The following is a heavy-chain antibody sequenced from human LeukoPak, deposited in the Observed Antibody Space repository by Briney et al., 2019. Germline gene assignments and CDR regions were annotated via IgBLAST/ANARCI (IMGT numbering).Heavy chain of an antibody. Sequence: GGSLRLSCAASGFTFSSYEMNWVRQAPGKGLEWVSYISSSGSTIYYADSMKGRFTISRDNAKNSLYLQMNSLRAEDTAVYYCARVRGYYDSSGYNPLWYWGQGTLVTVSS. CDR1: GFTFSSYE. CDR2: ISSSGSTI. V-gene: IGHV3-48*03. D-gene: IGHD3-22*01. CDR3: ARVRGYYDSSGYNPLWY. J-gene: IGHJ4*02.